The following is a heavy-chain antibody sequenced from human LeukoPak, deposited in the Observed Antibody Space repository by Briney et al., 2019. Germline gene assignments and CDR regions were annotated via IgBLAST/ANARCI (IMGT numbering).Heavy chain of an antibody. D-gene: IGHD3-10*01. Sequence: GGSLRLSCAASEFTFSSYGMHWVRQAPGKGLEWVAFIRYDGSTKYYADSVKGRFTISRDNSRNTLYLQMSSLRAEDTAVYYCAKDRHPYGSGTNPFDYWGQGTLVTVSS. V-gene: IGHV3-30*02. CDR1: EFTFSSYG. CDR2: IRYDGSTK. J-gene: IGHJ4*02. CDR3: AKDRHPYGSGTNPFDY.